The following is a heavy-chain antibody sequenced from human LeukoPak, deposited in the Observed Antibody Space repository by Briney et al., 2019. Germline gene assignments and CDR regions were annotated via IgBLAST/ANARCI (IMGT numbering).Heavy chain of an antibody. Sequence: PGGSLRLSCAASGFTFSSYAMSWVRQAPGKGLEWVSAISGSGGSTYYADSAKGRFTISRDNSKNTLYLQMNSLRAEDTAVYYCAKDGGRQYYYDSSGYYYWGQGTLVTVSS. D-gene: IGHD3-22*01. CDR2: ISGSGGST. V-gene: IGHV3-23*01. CDR3: AKDGGRQYYYDSSGYYY. CDR1: GFTFSSYA. J-gene: IGHJ4*02.